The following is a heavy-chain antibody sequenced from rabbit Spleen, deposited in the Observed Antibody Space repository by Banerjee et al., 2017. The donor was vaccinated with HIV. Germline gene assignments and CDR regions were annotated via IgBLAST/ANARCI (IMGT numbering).Heavy chain of an antibody. D-gene: IGHD4-2*01. J-gene: IGHJ3*01. CDR3: ARGPDYGGSGLTRLDL. Sequence: QEQLEESGGDLVKPGASLTLTCIASGVSFSGDSYMCWVRQAPGKGLEWIVCIDSGSSGFTYFASWAKGRFTISKTSSATVTLEMTSLTAADTATYFCARGPDYGGSGLTRLDLWGQGTLVTVS. CDR1: GVSFSGDSY. CDR2: IDSGSSGFT. V-gene: IGHV1S45*01.